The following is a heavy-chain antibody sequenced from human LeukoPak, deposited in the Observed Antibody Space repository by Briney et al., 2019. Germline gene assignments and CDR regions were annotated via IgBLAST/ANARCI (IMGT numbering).Heavy chain of an antibody. D-gene: IGHD4-17*01. CDR1: GFAFSSCG. CDR2: IRSDGSNK. V-gene: IGHV3-30*02. Sequence: PGGSLRLSCIESGFAFSSCGMHWVRQAPGKGLEWVAFIRSDGSNKYYADSVKGRFTISRDNSKNTLYLQMNSLRAEDTAVYYCAKGILRYGDYPNWGQGTLVTVSS. J-gene: IGHJ4*02. CDR3: AKGILRYGDYPN.